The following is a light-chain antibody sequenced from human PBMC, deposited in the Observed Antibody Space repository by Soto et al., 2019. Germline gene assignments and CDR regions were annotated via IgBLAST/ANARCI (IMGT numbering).Light chain of an antibody. Sequence: EIVLTQSPGTLSLSPGEGATLSGRASQSIYSNYLGWYQQKPGQAPRLLISHASSRATAIPDRFSASGSGTDFTLTISRLEPEDFAVYYCRQYGSSPPYTFGQGTKLEIK. J-gene: IGKJ2*01. CDR3: RQYGSSPPYT. CDR1: QSIYSNY. V-gene: IGKV3-20*01. CDR2: HAS.